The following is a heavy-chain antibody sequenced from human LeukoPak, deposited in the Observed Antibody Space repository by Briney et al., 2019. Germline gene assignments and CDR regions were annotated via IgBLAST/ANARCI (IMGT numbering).Heavy chain of an antibody. J-gene: IGHJ4*02. CDR2: VSYDGGNK. V-gene: IGHV3-30*04. CDR1: GFTFSSYA. D-gene: IGHD3-16*01. Sequence: GRSLRLSCAASGFTFSSYAMHWVRQAPGKGLEWVAVVSYDGGNKYYADSVKGRFTIPRDNSKNTLYLQMNSLRADDTAVYYCAREEGANYWGQGTLVTVSS. CDR3: AREEGANY.